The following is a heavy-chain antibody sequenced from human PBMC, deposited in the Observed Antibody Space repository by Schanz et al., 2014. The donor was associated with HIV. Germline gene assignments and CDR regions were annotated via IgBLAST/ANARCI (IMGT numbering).Heavy chain of an antibody. J-gene: IGHJ4*02. D-gene: IGHD2-15*01. CDR3: ARGGIWEWDQPDFDY. CDR2: IWYDGSNR. Sequence: QVQLVESGGGVVQPGRSLRLSCAASGFTFSNYGMHWVRQAPGKGLEWVAIIWYDGSNRYYADSVKGRFTISRDNSKNTVSLQMNSLRSEDTAVYYCARGGIWEWDQPDFDYWGQGTLVTVSS. CDR1: GFTFSNYG. V-gene: IGHV3-33*01.